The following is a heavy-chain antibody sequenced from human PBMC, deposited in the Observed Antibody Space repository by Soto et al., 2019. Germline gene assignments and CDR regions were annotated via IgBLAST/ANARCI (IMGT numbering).Heavy chain of an antibody. V-gene: IGHV3-23*01. Sequence: GGSLRLSCAASGFTFSSYSMSWVRQAPWKGLEWVSAISGSGGSTYYADSVKGWFTISRDNSKNTLYLQMNSLRAEDTAVYYCAKGSNSPLRLLWGQGTLVTVSS. D-gene: IGHD3-16*01. CDR2: ISGSGGST. CDR1: GFTFSSYS. CDR3: AKGSNSPLRLL. J-gene: IGHJ4*02.